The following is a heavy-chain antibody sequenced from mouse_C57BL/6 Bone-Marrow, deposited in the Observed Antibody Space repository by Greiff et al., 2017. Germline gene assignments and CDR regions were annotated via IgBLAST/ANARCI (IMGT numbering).Heavy chain of an antibody. CDR3: TLLHEYY. J-gene: IGHJ4*01. CDR1: GFNIKDGY. CDR2: IDPENGDT. V-gene: IGHV14-4*01. Sequence: EVQLQQSGAELVRPGASVKLSCTASGFNIKDGYMHWVKQRPEQGLEWIGWIDPENGDTEYASKFQGKATITADTSSNTAYLQLSSLTSEDTAVYYCTLLHEYYWGQGTSVTVSS. D-gene: IGHD1-1*01.